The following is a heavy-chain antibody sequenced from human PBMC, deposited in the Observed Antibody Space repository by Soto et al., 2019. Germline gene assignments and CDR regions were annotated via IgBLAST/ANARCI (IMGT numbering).Heavy chain of an antibody. CDR1: GHSISADY. J-gene: IGHJ5*02. CDR3: ARDVGGSVVPHWFDP. D-gene: IGHD3-22*01. Sequence: QVQLQESGPGLVKASETLSLSCTVSGHSISADYWSWIRQPAGKRLEWIGRVDASGNTNYNPSLKSRVTMSVDTSKNQFLLKVRSATAADTAMYFCARDVGGSVVPHWFDPWGQGALVTVSS. CDR2: VDASGNT. V-gene: IGHV4-4*07.